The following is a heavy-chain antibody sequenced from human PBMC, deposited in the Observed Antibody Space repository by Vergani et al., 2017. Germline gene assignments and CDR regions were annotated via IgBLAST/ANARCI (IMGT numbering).Heavy chain of an antibody. CDR2: MDYSGST. CDR1: GDSVISTDYH. J-gene: IGHJ4*02. CDR3: ASKRGACRAAYCHSYDF. D-gene: IGHD2-15*01. V-gene: IGHV4-39*01. Sequence: QVQLQESGPGLVKPSETLSLTCTVSGDSVISTDYHWGWIRQPPGKGLEWIGSMDYSGSTSNNPSLESRISISFETPTNQFSLRLTSVTAADTAVDYCASKRGACRAAYCHSYDFWGPGTLVGVSS.